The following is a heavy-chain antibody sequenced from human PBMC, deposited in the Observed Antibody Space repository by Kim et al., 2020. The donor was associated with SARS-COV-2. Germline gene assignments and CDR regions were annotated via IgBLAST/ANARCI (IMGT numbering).Heavy chain of an antibody. V-gene: IGHV3-72*01. Sequence: GGSLRLSCATSGFTFSDHYMDWVRQAPGKGLEWVARARNKADSYTTEYAASVKGRFTISRDDSKNSLYLQMNSLKTEETAVYYCTRDARFLDGRPYYSGMDDWGQRTTVTVSS. D-gene: IGHD3-3*01. CDR1: GFTFSDHY. J-gene: IGHJ6*02. CDR2: ARNKADSYTT. CDR3: TRDARFLDGRPYYSGMDD.